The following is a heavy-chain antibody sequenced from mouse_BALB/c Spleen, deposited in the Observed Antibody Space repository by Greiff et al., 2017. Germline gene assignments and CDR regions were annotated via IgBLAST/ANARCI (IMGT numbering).Heavy chain of an antibody. CDR1: GYTFTDYV. Sequence: QVQLQQSGPELVKPGASVKMSCKASGYTFTDYVISWVKQRTGQGLEWIGEIYPGSGSTYYNEKFKGKATLTADKSSNTAYMQLSSLTSEDSAVYFCARWYYGRMDYWGQGTSVTVSS. CDR2: IYPGSGST. J-gene: IGHJ4*01. V-gene: IGHV1-77*01. CDR3: ARWYYGRMDY. D-gene: IGHD1-1*01.